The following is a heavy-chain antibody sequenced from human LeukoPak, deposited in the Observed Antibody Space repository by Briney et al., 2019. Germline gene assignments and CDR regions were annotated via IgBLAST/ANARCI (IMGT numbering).Heavy chain of an antibody. J-gene: IGHJ4*02. CDR2: IKSNSGDT. CDR1: GYTFTGYY. CDR3: ARSHDYGYFDY. Sequence: ASVKVSCKASGYTFTGYYLHWVRQAPGQGLEWMGSIKSNSGDTNYVQKFQGRVTMTRDTSIGTAHMDLSRLDSDDTAVYYCARSHDYGYFDYWGQGTLVTVSS. V-gene: IGHV1-2*02. D-gene: IGHD4-17*01.